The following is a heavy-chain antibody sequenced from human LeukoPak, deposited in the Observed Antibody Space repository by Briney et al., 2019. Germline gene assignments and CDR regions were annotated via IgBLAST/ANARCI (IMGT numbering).Heavy chain of an antibody. CDR3: ARRPNSGSYYY. V-gene: IGHV4-39*01. D-gene: IGHD1-26*01. CDR1: GGSISSSSYY. J-gene: IGHJ4*02. CDR2: IYYSGST. Sequence: SETLSLTCTVSGGSISSSSYYWGWIRQPPGKGLEWIGSIYYSGSTYYNPSLKSRVTISVDTSKNQFSLKLSSVTAADTAVYYCARRPNSGSYYYWGQGTLVTVSS.